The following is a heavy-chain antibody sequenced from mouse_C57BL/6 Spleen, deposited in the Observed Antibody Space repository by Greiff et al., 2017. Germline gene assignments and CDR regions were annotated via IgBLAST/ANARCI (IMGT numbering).Heavy chain of an antibody. J-gene: IGHJ4*01. Sequence: VQLKESGPELVKPGASVKISCKASGYSFTGYYINWVKQRHGKSLEWIGLIYPGSGSTSYNEKFKGKATLTVDTSSSTAYMQHSSLTSEDSAVYYCARCTLGHDDYMDYWGQGTSVTVSS. CDR3: ARCTLGHDDYMDY. D-gene: IGHD2-14*01. CDR2: IYPGSGST. CDR1: GYSFTGYY. V-gene: IGHV1-66*01.